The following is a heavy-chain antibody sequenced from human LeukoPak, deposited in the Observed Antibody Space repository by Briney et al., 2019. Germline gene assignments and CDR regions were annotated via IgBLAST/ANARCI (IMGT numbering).Heavy chain of an antibody. V-gene: IGHV1-69*13. J-gene: IGHJ5*02. CDR1: GYTFTSYA. Sequence: EASVKVSCKASGYTFTSYAISWVRQAPGQGLEWMGGIIPIFGTANYAQKFQGRVTITADESTSTAYMELSSLRSEDTAVYYCARRYRYDFWSGYRLDPWGQGTLVTVSS. CDR2: IIPIFGTA. D-gene: IGHD3-3*01. CDR3: ARRYRYDFWSGYRLDP.